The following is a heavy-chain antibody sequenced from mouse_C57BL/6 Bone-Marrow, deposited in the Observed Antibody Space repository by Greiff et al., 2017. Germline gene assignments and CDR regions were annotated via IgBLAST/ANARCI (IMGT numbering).Heavy chain of an antibody. CDR3: ARVTTRFYYFDS. J-gene: IGHJ2*01. Sequence: QVQLQQPGAELVKPGASVKLSCKASGYTFTSYWMHWVKQRPGQGLEWIGMIHPNSGSTNYNEKFKSKATLTVDKSSSTAYMQLSSLTSEDSAVYYCARVTTRFYYFDSWGQGTTLTVSS. D-gene: IGHD1-1*01. V-gene: IGHV1-64*01. CDR1: GYTFTSYW. CDR2: IHPNSGST.